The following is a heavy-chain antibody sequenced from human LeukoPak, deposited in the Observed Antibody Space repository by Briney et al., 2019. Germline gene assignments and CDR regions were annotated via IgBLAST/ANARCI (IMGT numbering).Heavy chain of an antibody. CDR1: GYTFTGYY. Sequence: ASVKVSCKASGYTFTGYYMHWVRQAPGQGLEWMGWINPNSGGTNYAQKFQGRVTMTRDTSISTAYMELSRLRSDDTAVYYCARVQSIAAAGTSGYWGQGTLVTVSS. CDR2: INPNSGGT. CDR3: ARVQSIAAAGTSGY. V-gene: IGHV1-2*02. J-gene: IGHJ4*02. D-gene: IGHD6-13*01.